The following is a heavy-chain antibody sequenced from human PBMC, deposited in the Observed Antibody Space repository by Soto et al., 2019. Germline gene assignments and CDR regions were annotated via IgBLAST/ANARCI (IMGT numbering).Heavy chain of an antibody. CDR2: INPNSGGT. CDR1: GYTFTGYY. CDR3: ARERGGNSSGDAFGI. Sequence: ASVKVSCKASGYTFTGYYMHWVRQAPGQGLEWMGWINPNSGGTNYAQKFQGWVTMTRDTSISTAYMELSRLRSDDTAVYYCARERGGNSSGDAFGIWGQGTMVTVSS. V-gene: IGHV1-2*04. D-gene: IGHD2-21*02. J-gene: IGHJ3*02.